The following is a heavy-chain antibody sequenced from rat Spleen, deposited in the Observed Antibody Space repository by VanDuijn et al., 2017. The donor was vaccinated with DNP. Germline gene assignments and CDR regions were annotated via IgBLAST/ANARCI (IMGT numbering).Heavy chain of an antibody. V-gene: IGHV3-1*01. D-gene: IGHD1-1*01. CDR1: VYSITSNY. CDR3: ARLRLEWEVRAMDA. Sequence: EVQLQESGPGLVKPSQSLSLTCSVTVYSITSNYWGWIRKFPGNKMEWIGHISYSGSTSYNPSLKSLISITRDTSKNQFFLQLNSLTTEDTATYYCARLRLEWEVRAMDAWGQGTSVTVSS. CDR2: ISYSGST. J-gene: IGHJ4*01.